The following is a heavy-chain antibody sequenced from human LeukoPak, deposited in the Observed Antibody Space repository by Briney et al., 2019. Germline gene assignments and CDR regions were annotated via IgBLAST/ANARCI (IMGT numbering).Heavy chain of an antibody. CDR2: ISGSGGST. D-gene: IGHD1-26*01. CDR3: AKVEVGATKRYYFDY. J-gene: IGHJ4*02. V-gene: IGHV3-23*01. CDR1: GFTFSSYA. Sequence: GGPLRLSCAASGFTFSSYAVSWVRQAPGKGLEWVSAISGSGGSTYYADSVKGRFTISRDNSKNTLYLQMNSLRAEDTAVYYCAKVEVGATKRYYFDYWGQGTLVTVSS.